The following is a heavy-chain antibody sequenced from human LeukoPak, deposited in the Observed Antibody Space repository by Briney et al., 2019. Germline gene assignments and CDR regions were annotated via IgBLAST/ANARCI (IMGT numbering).Heavy chain of an antibody. CDR1: GGSISSSGCF. CDR3: ARHKTAVAGGYYLDY. D-gene: IGHD6-19*01. V-gene: IGHV4-39*01. Sequence: SETLSLTCTVSGGSISSSGCFWGWIRQPPGRGLEWIGTVYHSGVAFYNPSLKSRVTISVGTSKNQFSLNLTSVTAADTAIYYCARHKTAVAGGYYLDYWGQGSLVTVSS. J-gene: IGHJ4*02. CDR2: VYHSGVA.